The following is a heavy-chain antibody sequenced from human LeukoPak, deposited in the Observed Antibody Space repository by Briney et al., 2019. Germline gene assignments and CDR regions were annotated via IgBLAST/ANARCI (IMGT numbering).Heavy chain of an antibody. Sequence: SETLSLTCTVSGGSIGSNYRTWIRQPPGKGLEYIGYIYYTGGTNYNPSLKSRVTISVDTSKNQFSLKLTSVTAADTAVYFCAKYGNSGWVIDNWGQGTLVTVSS. CDR2: IYYTGGT. CDR3: AKYGNSGWVIDN. V-gene: IGHV4-59*08. CDR1: GGSIGSNY. J-gene: IGHJ4*02. D-gene: IGHD6-19*01.